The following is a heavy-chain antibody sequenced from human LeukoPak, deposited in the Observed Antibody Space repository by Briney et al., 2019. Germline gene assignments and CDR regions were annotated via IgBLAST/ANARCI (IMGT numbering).Heavy chain of an antibody. D-gene: IGHD3-10*01. CDR1: GFTFSSYS. J-gene: IGHJ6*03. CDR3: ARVRGGYYMDV. Sequence: GGSLRLSCAASGFTFSSYSMNWVRQAPGKGLGWVSYITSSGSSTYYADSVKGRFTISRDNAKNSLYLQMNSLRAEDTAVYYCARVRGGYYMDVWGKGTTVTVSS. CDR2: ITSSGSST. V-gene: IGHV3-48*01.